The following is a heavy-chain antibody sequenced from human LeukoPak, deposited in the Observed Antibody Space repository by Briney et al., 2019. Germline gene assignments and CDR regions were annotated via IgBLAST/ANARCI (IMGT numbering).Heavy chain of an antibody. Sequence: ASVKVSCKASGYTFTSHAMNWVRQAPGQGLEWMGWFNTNTGNPTYAQGFTGRFVFSLDTSVSTAYLQISSLKAEDTAVYYCAREDRTLYYYDSSGYWFWGQGTLVTVSS. CDR3: AREDRTLYYYDSSGYWF. V-gene: IGHV7-4-1*02. J-gene: IGHJ4*02. CDR1: GYTFTSHA. CDR2: FNTNTGNP. D-gene: IGHD3-22*01.